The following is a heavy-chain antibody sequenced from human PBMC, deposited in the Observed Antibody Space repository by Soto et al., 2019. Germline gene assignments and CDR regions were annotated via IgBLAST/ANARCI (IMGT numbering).Heavy chain of an antibody. D-gene: IGHD5-12*01. CDR3: ARDPQRIGYDSYYFHGMDV. Sequence: QVQLVQSGAEVKKPGSSVKVSCKASGGTFSSYSINWVRQAPGQGLEWMGRIIPIPGILKYAQKFQGRVTITAEKSTSTVYMELSSLRSDDTAVYYCARDPQRIGYDSYYFHGMDVWGQGTTVTVSS. CDR1: GGTFSSYS. V-gene: IGHV1-69*08. CDR2: IIPIPGIL. J-gene: IGHJ6*02.